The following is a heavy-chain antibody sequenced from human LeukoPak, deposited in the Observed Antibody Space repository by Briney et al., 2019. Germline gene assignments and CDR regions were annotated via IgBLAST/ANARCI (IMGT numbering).Heavy chain of an antibody. CDR1: GGSISSYY. D-gene: IGHD6-13*01. V-gene: IGHV4-4*07. J-gene: IGHJ5*02. Sequence: SETLSLTCTVSGGSISSYYWSWIRQPAGKGLEWIGRIYTSGSTNYNPSLKSRVTMSVDTSKNQFSLRLSSVTAADTAVYYCARRGSTWYSEDNWFDPWGQGTLVTVPS. CDR2: IYTSGST. CDR3: ARRGSTWYSEDNWFDP.